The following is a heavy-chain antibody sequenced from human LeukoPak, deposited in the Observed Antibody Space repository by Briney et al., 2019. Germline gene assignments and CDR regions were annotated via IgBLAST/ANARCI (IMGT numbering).Heavy chain of an antibody. CDR1: GGSFSGYY. D-gene: IGHD2-15*01. CDR3: ARTMEGYCSGGSCYQYSYYMDV. V-gene: IGHV4-34*01. Sequence: TSETLSLTCAVYGGSFSGYYWSWIRQPPGKVLEWIGEINHSGSTNYNPSLKSRVTISVDTSKNQFSLKLTSVTAADTAVYYCARTMEGYCSGGSCYQYSYYMDVWGKGTTVTVSS. J-gene: IGHJ6*03. CDR2: INHSGST.